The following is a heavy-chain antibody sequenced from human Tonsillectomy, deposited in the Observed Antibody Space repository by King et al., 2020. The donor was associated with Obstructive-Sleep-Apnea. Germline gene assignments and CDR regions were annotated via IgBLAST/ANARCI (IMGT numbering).Heavy chain of an antibody. Sequence: VTLQESGPVLVKPPETLTLTCTVSGFSLSNARMGVSWIRQPPGKALEWLAHIFSNDEKSYSTSLKSRLTISKDTSKSQVVLTMTNMDPVDTATYYCARIRGGSSPAGTPRFDPWGQGTLVTVSS. D-gene: IGHD1-26*01. CDR1: GFSLSNARMG. CDR2: IFSNDEK. V-gene: IGHV2-26*01. J-gene: IGHJ5*02. CDR3: ARIRGGSSPAGTPRFDP.